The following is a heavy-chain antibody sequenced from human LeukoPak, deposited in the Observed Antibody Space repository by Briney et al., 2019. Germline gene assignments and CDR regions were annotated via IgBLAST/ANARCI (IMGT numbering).Heavy chain of an antibody. D-gene: IGHD6-13*01. Sequence: GGSLRLSCAASGFTFGRHAMHWVRHAPGKGLEYVSAIRSDGSETWYRDSVKGRFTISRDNSKRMLYLQMGSLRAEDMAIYYCARASIAAAGPHDVYDVWGRGTMVTVAS. J-gene: IGHJ3*01. CDR3: ARASIAAAGPHDVYDV. V-gene: IGHV3-64*02. CDR1: GFTFGRHA. CDR2: IRSDGSET.